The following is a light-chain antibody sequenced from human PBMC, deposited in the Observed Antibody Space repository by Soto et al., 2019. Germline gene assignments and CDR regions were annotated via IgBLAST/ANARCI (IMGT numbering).Light chain of an antibody. CDR1: QSVSSN. J-gene: IGKJ2*01. CDR3: QQYDNWLRT. V-gene: IGKV3-15*01. Sequence: EIVMTQSPATLSVSPGERATLSCRASQSVSSNLAWYQQKPGQAPRLLIYGASTRATGIPERFSGIGSGTEFTLNISSLQSEDLAVYYCQQYDNWLRTFGQGTKLEIK. CDR2: GAS.